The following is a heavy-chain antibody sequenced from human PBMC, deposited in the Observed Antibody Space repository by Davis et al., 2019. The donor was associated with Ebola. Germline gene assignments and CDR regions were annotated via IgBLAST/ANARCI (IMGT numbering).Heavy chain of an antibody. CDR3: TSTTVTNDY. Sequence: GESLKISCAASGFTFSDYYMSWIRQASGKGLEWVGRIRSKANSYATAYAASVKGRFTISRDDSKNTAYLQMNSLKTEDTAVYYCTSTTVTNDYWGQGTLVTVSS. CDR1: GFTFSDYY. CDR2: IRSKANSYAT. D-gene: IGHD4-17*01. V-gene: IGHV3-73*01. J-gene: IGHJ4*02.